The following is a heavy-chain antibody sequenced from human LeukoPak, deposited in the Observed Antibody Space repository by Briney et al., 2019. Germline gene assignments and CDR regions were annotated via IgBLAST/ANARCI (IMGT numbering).Heavy chain of an antibody. CDR3: ASGGVQDYVWGSYRHYFDY. Sequence: SETLSLTCTVSSGSFRTYYWSWIRQPPGKGLEWIGYIYYSGSTNYNPSLKSRVTISVDTSKNQFSLKLSSVTAADTAVYYCASGGVQDYVWGSYRHYFDYWGQGTLVTVSS. D-gene: IGHD3-16*02. CDR1: SGSFRTYY. J-gene: IGHJ4*02. V-gene: IGHV4-59*08. CDR2: IYYSGST.